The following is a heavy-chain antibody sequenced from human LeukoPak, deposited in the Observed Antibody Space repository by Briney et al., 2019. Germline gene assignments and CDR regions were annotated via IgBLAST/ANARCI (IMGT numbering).Heavy chain of an antibody. CDR1: GGSFSGYY. Sequence: SETLSLTCAVYGGSFSGYYWSWIRQPPGKGLEWIGEINHSGSTNYNPSLKSRVTISVDTSKNQFSLKLSSVTAADTAVYYCARSHYYGSGSYYGLDWFDPWGQGTLVTVSS. CDR3: ARSHYYGSGSYYGLDWFDP. CDR2: INHSGST. D-gene: IGHD3-10*01. J-gene: IGHJ5*02. V-gene: IGHV4-34*01.